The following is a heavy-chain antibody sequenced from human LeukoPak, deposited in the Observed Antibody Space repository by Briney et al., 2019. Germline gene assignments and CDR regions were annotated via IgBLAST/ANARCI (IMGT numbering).Heavy chain of an antibody. V-gene: IGHV3-30*02. D-gene: IGHD3-10*01. Sequence: PGGSLRLSCTASGFTFSDSGMHWVRQAPGKGLEWVAFIQDDGSNKYYEDSVKGRCSVSRDNSKNTLYLQLDSLKTEDTAVYYCAKGTYKYIMGRYTPPLVDFWGQGTLLTVSS. J-gene: IGHJ4*02. CDR3: AKGTYKYIMGRYTPPLVDF. CDR1: GFTFSDSG. CDR2: IQDDGSNK.